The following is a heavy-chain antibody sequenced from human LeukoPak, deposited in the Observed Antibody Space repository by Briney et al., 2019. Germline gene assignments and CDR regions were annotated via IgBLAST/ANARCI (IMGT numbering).Heavy chain of an antibody. V-gene: IGHV4-30-2*01. CDR2: IYHSGST. CDR3: ARARRITMIVVAQQHWYFDL. J-gene: IGHJ2*01. Sequence: PSQTLSLTCAVSGGSISGGGYSWSWIRQPPGKGLEWIGYIYHSGSTYYNPSLKSRVTISVDRSNNQFSLKLSSVTAADTAVYYCARARRITMIVVAQQHWYFDLWGRGTLVTVSS. D-gene: IGHD3-22*01. CDR1: GGSISGGGYS.